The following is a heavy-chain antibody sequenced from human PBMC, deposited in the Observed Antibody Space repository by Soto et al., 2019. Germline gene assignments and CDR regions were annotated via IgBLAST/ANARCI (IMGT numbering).Heavy chain of an antibody. V-gene: IGHV4-59*08. J-gene: IGHJ5*02. Sequence: SETLSLTCTVSGVSISSYYWSWIRQPPGKGLEWIGYIYYSGSTNYNPSLKSRVTISVDTSKNQFSLKLSSVTAADTAVYYCASSYQNWFDPWGQGTLVTVSS. CDR1: GVSISSYY. CDR3: ASSYQNWFDP. D-gene: IGHD6-6*01. CDR2: IYYSGST.